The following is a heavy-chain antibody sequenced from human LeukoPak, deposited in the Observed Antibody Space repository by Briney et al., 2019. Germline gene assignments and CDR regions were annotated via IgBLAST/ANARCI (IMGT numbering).Heavy chain of an antibody. CDR2: IYTSGST. Sequence: SETLSLTCPVSGGSISSGSYYWSWLRQPAGKGLEWIGRIYTSGSTNYNPSLKSRVTISVDTSKNQFSLKLSSVTAADTAVYYCARQTTNYYDSSGYQLGWFDPWGQGTLVTVSS. CDR3: ARQTTNYYDSSGYQLGWFDP. V-gene: IGHV4-61*02. D-gene: IGHD3-22*01. CDR1: GGSISSGSYY. J-gene: IGHJ5*02.